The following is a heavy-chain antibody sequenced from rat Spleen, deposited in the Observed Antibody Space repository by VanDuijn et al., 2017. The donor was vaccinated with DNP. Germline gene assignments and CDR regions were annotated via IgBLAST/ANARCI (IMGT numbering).Heavy chain of an antibody. D-gene: IGHD1-1*01. CDR3: ARQYSVDVRPFDY. CDR1: GYSITSNY. V-gene: IGHV3-1*01. Sequence: EVQLQESGPGLVKPSQSLSLTCSVTGYSITSNYWGWIRKFPGNNMEWIGHISYSGSTGYNPSLKSRISITRDTSKNQFFLQLNSVTTEDTATYYCARQYSVDVRPFDYWGQGGMVTVSS. CDR2: ISYSGST. J-gene: IGHJ2*01.